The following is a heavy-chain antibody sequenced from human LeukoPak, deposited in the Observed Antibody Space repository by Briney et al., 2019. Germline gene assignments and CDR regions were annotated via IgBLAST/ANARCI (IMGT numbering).Heavy chain of an antibody. D-gene: IGHD1-26*01. CDR2: IRSKTDGGTA. CDR1: GGSFSGYY. Sequence: ETLSLTCAVYGGSFSGYYWSWIRQPPGKGLEWVGRIRSKTDGGTADYAAPVKGRFTVSRDDSKNMLYLEMNSLKSEDTAVYYCTTDPRWEGITMDYWGQGALVTVSS. CDR3: TTDPRWEGITMDY. J-gene: IGHJ4*02. V-gene: IGHV3-15*01.